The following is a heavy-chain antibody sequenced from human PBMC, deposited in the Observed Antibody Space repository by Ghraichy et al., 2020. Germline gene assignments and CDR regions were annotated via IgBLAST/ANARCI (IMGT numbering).Heavy chain of an antibody. V-gene: IGHV4-34*01. J-gene: IGHJ4*02. CDR1: GGSFSGYY. CDR3: ARQNGYDILTGYYKGADY. D-gene: IGHD3-9*01. Sequence: SQTLSLTCAVYGGSFSGYYWSWIRQPPGKGLEWIGEINHSGSTNYNPSLKSRVTISVDTSKNQFSLKLSSVTAADTAVYYCARQNGYDILTGYYKGADYWGQGTLVTVSS. CDR2: INHSGST.